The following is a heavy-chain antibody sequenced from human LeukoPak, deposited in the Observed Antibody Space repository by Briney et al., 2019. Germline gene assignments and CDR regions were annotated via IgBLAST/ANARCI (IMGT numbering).Heavy chain of an antibody. Sequence: GASVKVSCKASGGTFSSYAISWVRQAPGQGLEWMGRIIPILGIANYAQKFQGRVTMTRNTSISTAYMELSSLRSEDTAVYYCARGLRYSSGWYYGYWGQGTLVTVSS. CDR2: IIPILGIA. J-gene: IGHJ4*02. V-gene: IGHV1-69*04. D-gene: IGHD6-19*01. CDR1: GGTFSSYA. CDR3: ARGLRYSSGWYYGY.